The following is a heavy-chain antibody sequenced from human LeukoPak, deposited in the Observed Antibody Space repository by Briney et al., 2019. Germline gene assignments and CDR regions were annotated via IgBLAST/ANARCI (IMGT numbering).Heavy chain of an antibody. D-gene: IGHD3-22*01. CDR1: GFTFSSYG. Sequence: GGSLRLSCAASGFTFSSYGMHRVRQAPGKGLECVSVIWYDGSNKYYADSVKGRFTISRDNSKNTLYLQMNSLRAEDTAVYYCARDAERVYYDSSGYFVAYYFDYWGQGTLVTVSS. V-gene: IGHV3-33*01. CDR3: ARDAERVYYDSSGYFVAYYFDY. J-gene: IGHJ4*02. CDR2: IWYDGSNK.